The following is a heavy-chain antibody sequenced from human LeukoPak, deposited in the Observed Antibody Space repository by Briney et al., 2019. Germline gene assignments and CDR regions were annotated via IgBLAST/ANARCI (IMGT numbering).Heavy chain of an antibody. V-gene: IGHV3-53*01. Sequence: GGSLRLSCAASGFTFSSYWMSWVRQAPGKGLEWVSVIYSGGSTYYADSVKGRFTISRDNSKNTLYLQMNSLRAEDTAVYYCAREDSSGYYWDYWGQGTLVTVSS. D-gene: IGHD3-22*01. CDR2: IYSGGST. CDR1: GFTFSSYW. J-gene: IGHJ4*02. CDR3: AREDSSGYYWDY.